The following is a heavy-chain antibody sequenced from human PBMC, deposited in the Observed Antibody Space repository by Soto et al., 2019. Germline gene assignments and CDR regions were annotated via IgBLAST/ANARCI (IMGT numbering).Heavy chain of an antibody. CDR3: ARDQGYYESSGYFDY. CDR1: GFTSSDYY. CDR2: ISSSGSII. D-gene: IGHD3-22*01. J-gene: IGHJ4*02. Sequence: GWSLRLSCAASGFTSSDYYMSLIRQAPGKGLEWVSYISSSGSIIYYADSVKGRFTISRDNAKNSLYLQMNSLRAEDTAVYYCARDQGYYESSGYFDYWGQGTLVTVSS. V-gene: IGHV3-11*01.